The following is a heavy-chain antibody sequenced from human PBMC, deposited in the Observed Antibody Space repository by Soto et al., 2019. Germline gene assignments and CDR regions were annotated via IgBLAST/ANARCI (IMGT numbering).Heavy chain of an antibody. CDR3: ARDQGVVIIKDH. D-gene: IGHD2-8*01. J-gene: IGHJ4*02. CDR1: GFTFRNHA. Sequence: QVQLVESGGGVVQPGRSLRRSCAASGFTFRNHAMHWVRQAPGKGLEWVGLIWYDGTSKYYADSVKGRFTISRDNSKNTLYLEMNSLRVEDTAIYYCARDQGVVIIKDHWGQGTLVTASS. CDR2: IWYDGTSK. V-gene: IGHV3-33*08.